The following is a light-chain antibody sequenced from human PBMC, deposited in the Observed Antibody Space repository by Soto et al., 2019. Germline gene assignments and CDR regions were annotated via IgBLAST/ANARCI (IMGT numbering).Light chain of an antibody. J-gene: IGKJ3*01. V-gene: IGKV1-39*01. CDR2: GAF. CDR1: HDITTY. Sequence: DIQLTQSPSSLSASVGDRVTITCRTTHDITTYLSWYQQTSGKAPKLLIYGAFSLPSGVPSRFSGSGSGTDFTLTISGLQPDDFATYYCQETYSECRTFGPGTTVDIK. CDR3: QETYSECRT.